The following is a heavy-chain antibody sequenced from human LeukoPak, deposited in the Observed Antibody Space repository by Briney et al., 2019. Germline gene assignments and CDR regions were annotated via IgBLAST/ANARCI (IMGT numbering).Heavy chain of an antibody. CDR2: IIPIFGTA. CDR1: GGTFSSYA. V-gene: IGHV1-69*13. Sequence: ASVKVSCKASGGTFSSYAISWVRQAPGQGLEWMGGIIPIFGTANCAQKFQGRVTITADESTSTAYMELSSLRSEDTAVYYCARDPTRGRYYFDYWGQGTLVTVSS. J-gene: IGHJ4*02. CDR3: ARDPTRGRYYFDY.